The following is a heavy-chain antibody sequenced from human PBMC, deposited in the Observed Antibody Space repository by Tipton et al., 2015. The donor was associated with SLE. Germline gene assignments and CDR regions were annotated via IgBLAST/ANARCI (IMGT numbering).Heavy chain of an antibody. D-gene: IGHD4-11*01. CDR1: GYSISSGYY. CDR3: AREFLNPVTTVHYYFDL. CDR2: IYHGVTT. V-gene: IGHV4-38-2*02. J-gene: IGHJ2*01. Sequence: TLSLTCAVSGYSISSGYYWGWIRQPPGKGLEWIGSIYHGVTTYYNPSLKSRLTISVDTSKNHFSLKLISVTAADTAVYYCAREFLNPVTTVHYYFDLWGRGTLVTVSS.